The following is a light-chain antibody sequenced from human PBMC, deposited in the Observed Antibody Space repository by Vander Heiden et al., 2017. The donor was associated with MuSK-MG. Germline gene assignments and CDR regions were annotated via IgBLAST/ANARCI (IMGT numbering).Light chain of an antibody. Sequence: QSALTQPASVSGSPGQSITISCTGTSSDVGGYDYVSWYQQHPGKPHKLMIYDVTKRPSGVSNRFSGSKSGNTASLTISGLQAEDEADYYCSSFTSGNTVVFGGGTKLTVL. V-gene: IGLV2-14*03. CDR1: SSDVGGYDY. CDR2: DVT. CDR3: SSFTSGNTVV. J-gene: IGLJ2*01.